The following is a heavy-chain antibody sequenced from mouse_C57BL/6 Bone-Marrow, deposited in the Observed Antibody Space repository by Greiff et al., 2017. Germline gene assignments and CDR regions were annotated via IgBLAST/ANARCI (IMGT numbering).Heavy chain of an antibody. Sequence: QVQLQQSGAELVKPGASVKISCKASGYAFSSYWMNWVKQRPGKGLEWIGQIYPGDGDTNYTGKFKGKATLTADKSSSTSYMQLSSLTSEDSAVYFCARRLRRHAMDYWGQGTSVTVSS. CDR3: ARRLRRHAMDY. V-gene: IGHV1-80*01. D-gene: IGHD2-4*01. CDR1: GYAFSSYW. J-gene: IGHJ4*01. CDR2: IYPGDGDT.